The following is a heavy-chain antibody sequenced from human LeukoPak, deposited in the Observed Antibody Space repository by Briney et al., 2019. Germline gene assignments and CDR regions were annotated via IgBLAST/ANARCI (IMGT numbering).Heavy chain of an antibody. CDR3: AKNIWTEMATIYYYMDV. Sequence: GGSLRLSCAASGFTFSSYAMSWVRQAPGKGLEWVSAISGSAYSTYYADSVKGRFTISRDNSKNTLYVQMNSLRAEDTAVYYCAKNIWTEMATIYYYMDVWGKGTTVTVSS. CDR2: ISGSAYST. V-gene: IGHV3-23*01. D-gene: IGHD5-24*01. CDR1: GFTFSSYA. J-gene: IGHJ6*03.